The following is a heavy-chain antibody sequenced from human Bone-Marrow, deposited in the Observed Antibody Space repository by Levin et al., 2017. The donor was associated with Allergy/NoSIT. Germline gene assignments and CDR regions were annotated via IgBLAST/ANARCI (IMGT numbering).Heavy chain of an antibody. CDR1: GGSISGHY. Sequence: GSLRLSCTVSGGSISGHYWTWIRQPPGKGLEWIGFMHYTGTTYYNPSVQSRVTITVETYKNLFSLKLSSVTAADAAVYYCARGQPGYHRFNRFYSLDCWGQGALVTVS. V-gene: IGHV4-59*11. CDR3: ARGQPGYHRFNRFYSLDC. CDR2: MHYTGTT. J-gene: IGHJ4*02. D-gene: IGHD3-9*01.